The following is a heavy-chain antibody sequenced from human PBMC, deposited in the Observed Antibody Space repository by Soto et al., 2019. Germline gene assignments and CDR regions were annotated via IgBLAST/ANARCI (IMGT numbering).Heavy chain of an antibody. CDR1: GFTFSRYA. D-gene: IGHD3-22*01. V-gene: IGHV3-23*01. CDR2: ISGSGGST. CDR3: AKVAMIVVPPTYYFDY. Sequence: GGSLRLSCAASGFTFSRYAMSWVRQAPGKGLEWVSAISGSGGSTYYADSVKGRFTISRDNSKNTLYLQMNSLRAEDTAVYYCAKVAMIVVPPTYYFDYWGQGTLVTVSS. J-gene: IGHJ4*02.